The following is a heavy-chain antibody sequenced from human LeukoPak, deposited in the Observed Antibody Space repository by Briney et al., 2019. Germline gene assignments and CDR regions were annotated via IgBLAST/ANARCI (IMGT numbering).Heavy chain of an antibody. J-gene: IGHJ4*02. CDR3: ARDHAPIYDSSGYYPDY. Sequence: GASEKVSCKASGGTFSSYAISWVRQAPGQGLEWMGRIIPILGIANYAQKFQGRVTITADKSTSTAHMELSSLRSEDTAVYYCARDHAPIYDSSGYYPDYWGQGTLVTVSS. V-gene: IGHV1-69*04. D-gene: IGHD3-22*01. CDR2: IIPILGIA. CDR1: GGTFSSYA.